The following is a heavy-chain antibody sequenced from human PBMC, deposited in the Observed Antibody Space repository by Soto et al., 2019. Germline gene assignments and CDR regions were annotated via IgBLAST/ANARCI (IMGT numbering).Heavy chain of an antibody. CDR1: GFTFTSSA. CDR2: IVVGSGNT. CDR3: AADWGLMVRGPNGMDV. V-gene: IGHV1-58*01. J-gene: IGHJ6*02. D-gene: IGHD3-10*01. Sequence: QMQLVQSGPEVKKPGTSVKVSCKASGFTFTSSAVQWVRQARGQRLEWIGWIVVGSGNTNYAQKFQERVTITRDMSTSTAYMELSSLRSEDTAVYYCAADWGLMVRGPNGMDVWGQGTTVTVSS.